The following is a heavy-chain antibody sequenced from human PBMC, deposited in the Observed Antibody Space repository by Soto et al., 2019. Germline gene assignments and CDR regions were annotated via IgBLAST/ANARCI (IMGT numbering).Heavy chain of an antibody. V-gene: IGHV1-2*02. CDR1: GYIFTDYY. CDR3: AKVDVMIAFGGVTPWYFDP. D-gene: IGHD3-16*01. CDR2: INTKSGAT. J-gene: IGHJ5*02. Sequence: ASVKVSCKASGYIFTDYYMHWVRQAPGQGLEWMGCINTKSGATKSAQKFQGRVTMTRDTSISTAYMDLSSLRSDDTAVYYCAKVDVMIAFGGVTPWYFDPWGQGTLVTVSS.